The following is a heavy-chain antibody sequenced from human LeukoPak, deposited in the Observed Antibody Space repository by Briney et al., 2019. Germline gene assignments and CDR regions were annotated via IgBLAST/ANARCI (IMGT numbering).Heavy chain of an antibody. D-gene: IGHD3-22*01. Sequence: HAGGSLRLSCAASGFTFSSYEMNWVRQAPGKGLEWVSFISRSGATIYYTDSVKGRFTISRDNAKNSLYLQMNSLRAEDTAVYYCARDHATYYYDSSGYYDYWGQGTLVTVSS. V-gene: IGHV3-48*03. J-gene: IGHJ4*02. CDR1: GFTFSSYE. CDR2: ISRSGATI. CDR3: ARDHATYYYDSSGYYDY.